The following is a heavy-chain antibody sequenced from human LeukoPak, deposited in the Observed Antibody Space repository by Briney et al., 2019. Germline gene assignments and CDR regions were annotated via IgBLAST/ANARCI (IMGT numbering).Heavy chain of an antibody. CDR2: ISSSSSYI. Sequence: EAGGSLRLSCAASGFTFSSYSMNWVRQAPGKGLEWVSSISSSSSYIYYADSVKGRFTISRDNAKNSLYLQMNSLRAEDTAVYYCAKGRYGAVAGWYFDYWGQGTLVTVSS. V-gene: IGHV3-21*01. J-gene: IGHJ4*02. D-gene: IGHD6-19*01. CDR1: GFTFSSYS. CDR3: AKGRYGAVAGWYFDY.